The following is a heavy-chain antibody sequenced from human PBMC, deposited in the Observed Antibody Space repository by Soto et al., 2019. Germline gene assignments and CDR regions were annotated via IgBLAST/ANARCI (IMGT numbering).Heavy chain of an antibody. Sequence: PSETLSLTCTVSGASLDSGGYYWSWIRQLPGTGPEWIGYIYFLGSTYYNPSLESRVSISLDTSQNQFSLKLTSVTAADRAVYYCARGNAREFLLAYCGQGTLDTVSS. J-gene: IGHJ4*02. D-gene: IGHD6-25*01. CDR2: IYFLGST. CDR3: ARGNAREFLLAY. CDR1: GASLDSGGYY. V-gene: IGHV4-31*03.